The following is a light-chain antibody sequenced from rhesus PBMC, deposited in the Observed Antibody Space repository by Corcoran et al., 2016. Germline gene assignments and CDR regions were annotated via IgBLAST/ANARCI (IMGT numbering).Light chain of an antibody. J-gene: IGKJ4*01. V-gene: IGKV1-74*01. CDR3: QQGFSVPPT. Sequence: QLTQSPSSLSVSIGDRAPSTCRARKNFKNHLNWYQQKPGKAPKFLFYKASNLQDGVPSRFSGSGSWTDYTLTIRSLQAEDVATYYCQQGFSVPPTFGGGTKVDLK. CDR2: KAS. CDR1: KNFKNH.